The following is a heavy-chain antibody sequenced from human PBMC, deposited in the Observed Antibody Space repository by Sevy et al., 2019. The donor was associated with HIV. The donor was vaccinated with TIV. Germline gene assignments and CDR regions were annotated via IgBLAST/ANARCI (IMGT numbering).Heavy chain of an antibody. CDR2: IYYNGHI. Sequence: SQTLSLTCTVSGGSITSLYWNWIRQPPGKGLEWIANIYYNGHINYSPSLKSRLTLALDTSKNQFSLRLSSVTAADTAMNYCAGENAWGRGYSWGQGTLVTVTS. CDR1: GGSITSLY. CDR3: AGENAWGRGYS. J-gene: IGHJ4*02. V-gene: IGHV4-59*08. D-gene: IGHD1-26*01.